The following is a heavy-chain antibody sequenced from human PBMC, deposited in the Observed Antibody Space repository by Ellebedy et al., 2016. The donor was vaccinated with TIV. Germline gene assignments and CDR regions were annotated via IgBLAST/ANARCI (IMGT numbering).Heavy chain of an antibody. CDR2: ISLSGRP. CDR1: GASFSGSY. V-gene: IGHV4-34*01. D-gene: IGHD3-9*01. CDR3: ATAVRDDWSLSL. J-gene: IGHJ4*02. Sequence: MPSETLSLTCGVSGASFSGSYWSHIRQTPGKGLEWIGEISLSGRPNYNPSLRGRVTMSLDTSKNHFSLNLTSVTAADTAVYYCATAVRDDWSLSLWGQGTQVTVSS.